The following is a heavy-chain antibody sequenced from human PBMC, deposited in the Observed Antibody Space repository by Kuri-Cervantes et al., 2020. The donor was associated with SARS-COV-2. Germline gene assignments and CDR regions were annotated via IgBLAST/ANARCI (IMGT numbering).Heavy chain of an antibody. J-gene: IGHJ6*02. CDR2: IIPIFGTA. Sequence: SSVKVSCKASGVTFTSYATSWVRQAPGQGLEWMGGIIPIFGTANYAQKFQGRVTITADESTSTAYMELSSLRSEDTAVYYCARDLGYVQLERRPYYYGMDVWGQGTTVTVSS. D-gene: IGHD1-1*01. V-gene: IGHV1-69*13. CDR3: ARDLGYVQLERRPYYYGMDV. CDR1: GVTFTSYA.